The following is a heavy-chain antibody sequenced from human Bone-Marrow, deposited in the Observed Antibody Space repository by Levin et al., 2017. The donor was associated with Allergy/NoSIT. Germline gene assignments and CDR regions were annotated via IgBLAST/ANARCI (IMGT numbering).Heavy chain of an antibody. CDR2: ISPDGNNM. D-gene: IGHD5/OR15-5a*01. Sequence: QSGGSLRLSCAASGFTFTHYGMHWVRQAPGKGLEWVAVISPDGNNMYYGGSVKGRFTISRDTSKNTLYLQMNSLRAEDTAFYYCTKDLVSTSHIFEYWGQGALVTVSS. V-gene: IGHV3-30*18. CDR1: GFTFTHYG. J-gene: IGHJ4*02. CDR3: TKDLVSTSHIFEY.